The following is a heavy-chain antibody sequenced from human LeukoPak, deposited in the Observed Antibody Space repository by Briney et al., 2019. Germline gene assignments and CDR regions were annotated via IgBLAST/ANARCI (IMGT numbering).Heavy chain of an antibody. CDR2: ISSSSSYI. CDR3: ATSTPTVLRFLEWLLPFDN. D-gene: IGHD3-3*01. J-gene: IGHJ4*02. CDR1: GFTCSSYS. Sequence: GGSLRLSCAASGFTCSSYSMNWVRQDPGKGLEWVSSISSSSSYIYYADSVKGRFTISRDNAKNSLYLQMNSLRVEDTAVYYCATSTPTVLRFLEWLLPFDNWGQGTLVTVCS. V-gene: IGHV3-21*04.